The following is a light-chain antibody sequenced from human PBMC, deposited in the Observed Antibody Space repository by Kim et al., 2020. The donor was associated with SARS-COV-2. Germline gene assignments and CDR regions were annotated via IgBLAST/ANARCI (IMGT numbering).Light chain of an antibody. J-gene: IGLJ2*01. CDR2: GRN. Sequence: AVGQPVRITCQGDSHRKYYASWYQQKPGQAPILVIYGRNNRPSGIPDRFSGSTSGNTASLTITGAQAEDEADYYCDSRDSSGNRLVFGGGTQLTVL. V-gene: IGLV3-19*01. CDR3: DSRDSSGNRLV. CDR1: SHRKYY.